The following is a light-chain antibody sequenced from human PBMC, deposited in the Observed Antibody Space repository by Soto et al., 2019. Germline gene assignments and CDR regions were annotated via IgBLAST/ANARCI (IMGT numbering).Light chain of an antibody. CDR1: QSISSW. CDR3: QQYNSYLWT. J-gene: IGKJ1*01. CDR2: DAS. V-gene: IGKV1-5*01. Sequence: DIQMTQSPSTLSASVGYRVTITCLASQSISSWLAWYQQKPGKAPKLLIYDASSLESGVPSRFSGSGSGTEFTLTISSLQPDDFATYYCQQYNSYLWTFGQGTKVDI.